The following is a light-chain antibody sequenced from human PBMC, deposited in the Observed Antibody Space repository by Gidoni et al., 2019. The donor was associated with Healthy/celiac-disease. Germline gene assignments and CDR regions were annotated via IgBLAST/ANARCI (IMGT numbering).Light chain of an antibody. J-gene: IGKJ2*01. Sequence: EIVLTQSPGTLPLSPGERATLSCRASQSVSSNYLGWYQQKPGQAPRLLIYGASKRATGIPDRLSGSGSGTDFTLTISRLEPEDFAVYYCQQYGSSPYTFGQGTKLEIK. V-gene: IGKV3-20*01. CDR2: GAS. CDR1: QSVSSNY. CDR3: QQYGSSPYT.